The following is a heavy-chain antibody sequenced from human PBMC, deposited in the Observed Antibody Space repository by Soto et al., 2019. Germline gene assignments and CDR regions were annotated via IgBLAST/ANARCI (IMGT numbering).Heavy chain of an antibody. J-gene: IGHJ4*02. CDR2: ISGGGRPL. CDR1: GFTFSTFS. D-gene: IGHD3-9*01. V-gene: IGHV3-48*02. CDR3: SGDLCWAFES. Sequence: EVQLVESGGGSVQPGGSLRLSCAASGFTFSTFSMNWVRQAPGRGLEWISYISGGGRPLFYGDFVKGRFTISRDNAKNVLYLQMDSLTEEYTAVSYCSGDLCWAFESWGQGTLVTVSS.